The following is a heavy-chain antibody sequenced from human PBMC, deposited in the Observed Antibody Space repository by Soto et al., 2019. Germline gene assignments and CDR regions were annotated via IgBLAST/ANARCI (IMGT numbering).Heavy chain of an antibody. Sequence: QVQLQQWGAGLLKPSETLSLTCAVYGGSFSGYYWSWIRQPPGKGLEWFGEINHSGSTNYNPSLKSRVNISGDPSKNQFARKLSSVTAADTAVYYCARGPDGFGAFDYWGQGTLVTVSS. V-gene: IGHV4-34*01. CDR3: ARGPDGFGAFDY. J-gene: IGHJ4*02. CDR2: INHSGST. CDR1: GGSFSGYY. D-gene: IGHD3-10*01.